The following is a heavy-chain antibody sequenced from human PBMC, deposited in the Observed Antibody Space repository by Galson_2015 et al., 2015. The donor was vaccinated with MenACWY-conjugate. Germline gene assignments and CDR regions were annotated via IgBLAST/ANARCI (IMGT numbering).Heavy chain of an antibody. CDR3: AREDDGLADGGGDY. J-gene: IGHJ4*02. CDR2: ISHNGKDE. CDR1: GLTFSNYG. D-gene: IGHD4-23*01. V-gene: IGHV3-30*03. Sequence: SLRLSCAGSGLTFSNYGMLWVRQAPGKGLEWVALISHNGKDEFYVDSVKGHFTLSRDNSKNTVYLHMNSLKAEDTALYYCAREDDGLADGGGDYWGQGTQGTVSA.